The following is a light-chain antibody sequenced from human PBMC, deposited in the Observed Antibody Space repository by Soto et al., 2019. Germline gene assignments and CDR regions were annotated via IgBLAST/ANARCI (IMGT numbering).Light chain of an antibody. J-gene: IGLJ3*02. CDR2: ENN. CDR3: GTWESRRSDWV. V-gene: IGLV1-51*02. CDR1: SSNIGNNY. Sequence: QSVLTQPPSVSAAPGQKVTISCSGSSSNIGNNYVSWYQQLPGTAPKLLIYENNKRPSGIPDRFSGSKSGTSATLGITGLQTGDEADYYCGTWESRRSDWVFGGGTKLTVL.